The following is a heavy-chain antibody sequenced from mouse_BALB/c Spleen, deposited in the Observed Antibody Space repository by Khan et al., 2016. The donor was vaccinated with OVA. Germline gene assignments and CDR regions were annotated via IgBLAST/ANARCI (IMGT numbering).Heavy chain of an antibody. J-gene: IGHJ3*01. Sequence: QVQLKESGPGLVQPSHSLSITCTASGFSLTSYGVHWVRQSPGKGLEWLGVIWRVGSTTYNEAFFSDLNISKDNSKSQAFFNMNSMQANDTAIYYCARNYDYDEGLAYWGQGTLVTVSA. CDR1: GFSLTSYG. CDR2: IWRVGST. V-gene: IGHV2-2*02. D-gene: IGHD2-4*01. CDR3: ARNYDYDEGLAY.